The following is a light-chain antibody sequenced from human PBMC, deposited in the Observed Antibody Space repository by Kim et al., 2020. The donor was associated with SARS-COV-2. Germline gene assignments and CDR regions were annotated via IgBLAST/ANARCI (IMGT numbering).Light chain of an antibody. CDR2: KNN. V-gene: IGLV1-47*01. CDR3: AAWDDSLGGLWV. J-gene: IGLJ3*02. CDR1: SSNIGRNY. Sequence: QSVLTQPPSASWTPGQRVTISCSGSSSNIGRNYVYWYQQLPGTAPKLLIYKNNQRPSGVPDRFSGSKSGTSASLAISGLRSEDEANYYCAAWDDSLGGLWVFGGGTQLTVL.